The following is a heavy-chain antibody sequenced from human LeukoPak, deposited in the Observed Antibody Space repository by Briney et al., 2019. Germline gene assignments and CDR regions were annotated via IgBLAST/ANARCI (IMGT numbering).Heavy chain of an antibody. CDR1: GGSISSYY. CDR2: IYYSGST. D-gene: IGHD5-12*01. V-gene: IGHV4-59*01. Sequence: SETLSLTCTVSGGSISSYYWSWIRQPPGKGLEWIGYIYYSGSTNYNPSLKSRVTISVDTSKNQFSLKLSSVTAADTAVYYCARDKVVATIFGEYYYYGMDVWGQGTTVTVSS. J-gene: IGHJ6*02. CDR3: ARDKVVATIFGEYYYYGMDV.